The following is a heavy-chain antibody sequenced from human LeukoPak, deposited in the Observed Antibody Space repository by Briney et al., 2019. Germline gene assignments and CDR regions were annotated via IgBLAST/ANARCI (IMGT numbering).Heavy chain of an antibody. CDR3: GRENFASETYYCDY. D-gene: IGHD3-10*01. CDR1: GYIFTRYG. CDR2: ISAYNGNT. Sequence: ASVKVSCKASGYIFTRYGVTWVRQAPGQGLEWMGWISAYNGNTKYEEKVQDRVTMTTDTSTNTVYMELRSLGSDDSAVYYCGRENFASETYYCDYWGQGTQVTVSS. V-gene: IGHV1-18*01. J-gene: IGHJ4*02.